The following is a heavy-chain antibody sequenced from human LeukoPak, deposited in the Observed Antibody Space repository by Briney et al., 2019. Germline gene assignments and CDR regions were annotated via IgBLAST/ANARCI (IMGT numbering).Heavy chain of an antibody. V-gene: IGHV3-21*04. CDR2: ISSSSSYI. J-gene: IGHJ4*02. CDR1: GFTFSSYS. CDR3: AKERSGSYIQFDY. Sequence: GGSLRLSCAASGFTFSSYSMNWVRQAPGKGLEWVSSISSSSSYIYYADSVKGRFTISRDNAKNTLYLQMNSLRAEDTAVYYCAKERSGSYIQFDYWGQGTLVTVSS. D-gene: IGHD1-26*01.